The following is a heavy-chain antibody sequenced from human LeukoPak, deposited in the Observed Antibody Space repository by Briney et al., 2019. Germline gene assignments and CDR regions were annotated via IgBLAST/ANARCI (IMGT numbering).Heavy chain of an antibody. CDR3: ARGLVLWFGELLPDPAFDY. CDR1: GGSISISNW. Sequence: SEPLTLTCAVSGGSISISNWWSWVRQPPGKEPAFPGALHNSGSTNYNPSLKSRVTISVDTSKNQFSLKLSSVTAADTAVYYCARGLVLWFGELLPDPAFDYWGQGTLVTVSS. CDR2: LHNSGST. J-gene: IGHJ4*02. D-gene: IGHD3-10*01. V-gene: IGHV4-4*02.